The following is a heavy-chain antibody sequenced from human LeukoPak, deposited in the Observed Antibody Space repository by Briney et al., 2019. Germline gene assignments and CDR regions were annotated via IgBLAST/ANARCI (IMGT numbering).Heavy chain of an antibody. J-gene: IGHJ4*02. CDR1: GFTFTTYA. CDR3: ARDRPTGASRIFVVQ. D-gene: IGHD2-15*01. V-gene: IGHV3-21*06. Sequence: GGSLRLSCTASGFTFTTYAMTWVRQAPGKGLEWISSMSSGSRDIYYADLVRGRFTISRDNTRNSLYLAMNNLRAEDTAIYYCARDRPTGASRIFVVQWGQGTPVTVSS. CDR2: MSSGSRDI.